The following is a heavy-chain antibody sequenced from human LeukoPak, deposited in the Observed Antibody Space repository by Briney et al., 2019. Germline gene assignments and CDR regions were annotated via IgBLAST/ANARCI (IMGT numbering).Heavy chain of an antibody. CDR3: ARVVGGNYYGSETDDY. D-gene: IGHD3-10*01. CDR1: GNTFTGYY. Sequence: ASVKVSCKASGNTFTGYYMHWVRQAPGQGLEWMGWINPNNGGTKYAQKFQGRVTMTRDTSISTAYMELSRVRSDDTAVYYCARVVGGNYYGSETDDYWGQGTLVTVSS. J-gene: IGHJ4*02. CDR2: INPNNGGT. V-gene: IGHV1-2*02.